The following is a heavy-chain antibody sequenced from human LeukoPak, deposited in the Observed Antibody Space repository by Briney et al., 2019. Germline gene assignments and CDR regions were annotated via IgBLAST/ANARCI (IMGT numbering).Heavy chain of an antibody. V-gene: IGHV3-23*01. Sequence: PGGSLRLSCAASGFTFSTYAMSRVRQAPGKGLEWVSSVSGSGGNTHYADSVKGRFTISRDNSKNTLSLQMNSLRAEDTAVYYCAKSGLSRFDYWGQGTLVTVSS. CDR1: GFTFSTYA. CDR3: AKSGLSRFDY. J-gene: IGHJ4*02. D-gene: IGHD4/OR15-4a*01. CDR2: VSGSGGNT.